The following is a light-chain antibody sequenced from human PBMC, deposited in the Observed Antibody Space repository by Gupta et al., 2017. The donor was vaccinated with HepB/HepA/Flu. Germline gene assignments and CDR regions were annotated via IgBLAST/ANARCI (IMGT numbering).Light chain of an antibody. Sequence: IQMTQSPSTLSASVGDRVTITCRASQSISSWLAWYQQKPGKAPKRLIYKASSLESGVPARFSGSGSGTEFTLTISSLQPDDVATYYCKQYKSYPRTFGQGTKLEIK. CDR1: QSISSW. CDR3: KQYKSYPRT. V-gene: IGKV1-5*03. J-gene: IGKJ2*01. CDR2: KAS.